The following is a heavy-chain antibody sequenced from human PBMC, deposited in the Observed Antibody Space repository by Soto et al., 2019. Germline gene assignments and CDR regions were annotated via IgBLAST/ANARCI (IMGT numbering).Heavy chain of an antibody. CDR3: AREGVTRNYSYSGMDV. CDR2: IYYSGTT. Sequence: QVQLQESGPGLVKPSETLSLTCTVSGGSISSYYWSWIRQPPGKGLEWIGYIYYSGTTNYNPSLTSPATLSVXTXKXXFSLKLSSVTAADTAVYYCAREGVTRNYSYSGMDVWGQGTTVTVSS. V-gene: IGHV4-59*01. D-gene: IGHD2-21*02. J-gene: IGHJ6*02. CDR1: GGSISSYY.